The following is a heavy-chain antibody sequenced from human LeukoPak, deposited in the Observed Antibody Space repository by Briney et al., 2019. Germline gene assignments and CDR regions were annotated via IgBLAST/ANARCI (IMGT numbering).Heavy chain of an antibody. CDR3: ARDRGIAAHYGMDV. CDR1: GFTFSDYA. J-gene: IGHJ6*02. V-gene: IGHV3-30*14. D-gene: IGHD6-6*01. Sequence: GGSLRLSCAASGFTFSDYAMHWVRQAPGKGLEWVAVLSYGGTNKYYADSVKGRFTISRDNSKNTVFLQMNNLRADDTAMYYCARDRGIAAHYGMDVWGQGTTVTVSS. CDR2: LSYGGTNK.